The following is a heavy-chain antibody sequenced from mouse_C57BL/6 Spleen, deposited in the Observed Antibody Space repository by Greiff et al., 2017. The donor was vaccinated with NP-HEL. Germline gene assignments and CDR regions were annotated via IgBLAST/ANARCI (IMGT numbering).Heavy chain of an antibody. CDR3: TRDFGSGDGYYFDY. CDR1: GFTFSSYA. D-gene: IGHD2-3*01. J-gene: IGHJ2*01. V-gene: IGHV5-9-1*02. Sequence: EVHLVESGEGLVKPGGSLKLSCAASGFTFSSYAMSWVRQTPEKRLEWVACISSGGDYIYYADTVKGRFTISRDNARNTLYLQMSSLKSEDTAMYYCTRDFGSGDGYYFDYWGQGTTLTVSS. CDR2: ISSGGDYI.